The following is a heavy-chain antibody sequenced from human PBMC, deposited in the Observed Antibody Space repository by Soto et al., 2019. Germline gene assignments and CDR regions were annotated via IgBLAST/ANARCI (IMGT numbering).Heavy chain of an antibody. V-gene: IGHV3-33*01. CDR3: ATDQGNY. CDR2: IWYDGSDK. CDR1: GFTFSNYG. Sequence: QVQLVESGGGVVQPGRSLRLSCAASGFTFSNYGMHWVCQAPGKGLEWVSVIWYDGSDKYYADSVKGRFTISRDNSKNTLYLQMNGLRTEDTAVYYCATDQGNYWGQGTLVTVSS. D-gene: IGHD6-13*01. J-gene: IGHJ4*02.